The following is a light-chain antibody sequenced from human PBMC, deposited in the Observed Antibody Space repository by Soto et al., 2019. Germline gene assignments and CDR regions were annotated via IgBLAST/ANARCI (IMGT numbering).Light chain of an antibody. Sequence: DIQITQSPSSLPASVRERVTIACRASQSITNNLNWYQQKPGRAPKLLIYRVSNLQSGVPPRFSGSGSGTDFTLTISGLQPDDFATYYCQQSYSTPPTFGQGTKVDI. CDR1: QSITNN. J-gene: IGKJ1*01. CDR2: RVS. V-gene: IGKV1-39*01. CDR3: QQSYSTPPT.